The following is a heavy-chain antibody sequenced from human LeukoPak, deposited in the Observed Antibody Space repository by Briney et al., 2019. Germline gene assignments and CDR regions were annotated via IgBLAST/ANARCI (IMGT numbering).Heavy chain of an antibody. CDR2: IKQDGTET. J-gene: IGHJ4*02. Sequence: WGSLRLSCAASGFTFSGYWMSWVRQAPGKGLEWVANIKQDGTETYYVDPVKGRFTISRDNAKNSLYLQMNSLRAEDTAVYYCARERIFSYWGQGTLVTVSS. CDR3: ARERIFSY. V-gene: IGHV3-7*01. CDR1: GFTFSGYW.